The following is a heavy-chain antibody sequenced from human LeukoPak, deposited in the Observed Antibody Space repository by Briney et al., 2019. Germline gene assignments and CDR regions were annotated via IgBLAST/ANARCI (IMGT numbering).Heavy chain of an antibody. J-gene: IGHJ4*02. D-gene: IGHD3-22*01. CDR1: GFTFSSYS. V-gene: IGHV3-21*01. CDR3: ARDLRLYYYDSSGSELDD. CDR2: ISSSSSYI. Sequence: GGSLRLSCAASGFTFSSYSMHWVRQAPGKGLEWVSSISSSSSYIYYADSVKGRFTISGDNAKNSLYLQMNSLRAEDTAVYYCARDLRLYYYDSSGSELDDWGQGTLVTVSS.